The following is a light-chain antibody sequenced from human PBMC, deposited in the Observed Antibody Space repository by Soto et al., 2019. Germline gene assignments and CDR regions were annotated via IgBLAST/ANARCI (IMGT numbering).Light chain of an antibody. CDR2: DVS. J-gene: IGLJ2*01. CDR1: GSDVGGYNY. Sequence: QSVLTQPASVSGSPGQSITISCTGTGSDVGGYNYVSWYQQHPGKTPKVMIYDVSNRPSGVSIRFSGSKSGNTASLTISCRQAEDEADYYCSAYTSARTPLVFGGGTKVTVL. V-gene: IGLV2-14*01. CDR3: SAYTSARTPLV.